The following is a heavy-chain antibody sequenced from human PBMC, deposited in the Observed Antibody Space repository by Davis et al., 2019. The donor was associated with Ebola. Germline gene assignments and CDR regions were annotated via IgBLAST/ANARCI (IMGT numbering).Heavy chain of an antibody. J-gene: IGHJ4*02. D-gene: IGHD3-10*01. Sequence: ASVKVSCKVSGYTLNDLSLHWVRQAPGKGLEWMGGFDLEYNKRIYAEKFQGKIIMTEDTSTDTAYIELSSLRFDDTALYYCATDPGGTMVQGLMGDYWGQGTPVTVSS. V-gene: IGHV1-24*01. CDR1: GYTLNDLS. CDR3: ATDPGGTMVQGLMGDY. CDR2: FDLEYNKR.